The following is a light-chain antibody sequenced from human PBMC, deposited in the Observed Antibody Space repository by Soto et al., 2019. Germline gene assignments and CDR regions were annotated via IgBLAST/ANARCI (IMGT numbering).Light chain of an antibody. Sequence: QAVVTQEPSLTVSPGGTVTLTCDSSTGAVTSGYYPNWFQKKPGQAPRALIYSKPNKHSWTPARFSGSLLGGKAALTLSGVKPVDEADYYCLLYYGGAQRVFGGGTKRTVL. CDR1: TGAVTSGYY. CDR2: SKP. CDR3: LLYYGGAQRV. V-gene: IGLV7-43*01. J-gene: IGLJ3*02.